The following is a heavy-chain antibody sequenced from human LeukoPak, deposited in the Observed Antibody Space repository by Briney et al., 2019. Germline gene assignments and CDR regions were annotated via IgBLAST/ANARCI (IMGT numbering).Heavy chain of an antibody. CDR1: GGSFSGYY. V-gene: IGHV4-34*01. CDR2: INHSGST. Sequence: PSETLSLTCAVYGGSFSGYYWSWIRQPPGKGLEWIGEINHSGSTNYNPSLKSRVTISVDTSKNQFSLKLSSVTAADTAVYYCARDRVDFWSGPRGAFDIWGQGTMVTVSS. J-gene: IGHJ3*02. D-gene: IGHD3-3*01. CDR3: ARDRVDFWSGPRGAFDI.